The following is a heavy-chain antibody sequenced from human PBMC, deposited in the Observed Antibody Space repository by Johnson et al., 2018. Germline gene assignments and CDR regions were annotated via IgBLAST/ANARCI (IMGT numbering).Heavy chain of an antibody. CDR1: GFSFSSYV. CDR2: IWSDGGNI. J-gene: IGHJ3*01. D-gene: IGHD2-21*02. Sequence: QVQLVQSGGGVVRPGRSLRLSCAASGFSFSSYVMHWVRQAPGEGLEWVANIWSDGGNINYGDAVKGRFTISRDNSKNTLYLEMNRLRVEDTAVYYCASELGAGPTALCFDFWGRGTMVTVSS. CDR3: ASELGAGPTALCFDF. V-gene: IGHV3-33*01.